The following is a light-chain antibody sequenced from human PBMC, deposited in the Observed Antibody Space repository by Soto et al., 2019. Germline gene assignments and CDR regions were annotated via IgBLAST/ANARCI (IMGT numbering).Light chain of an antibody. Sequence: EIGLTQSPGTLSLSPGERATLSCRASQSVSSSYLAWYQQKPGQAPRLLIYGASSRATGIPDRFSGSGSGTDFTLTISRLEPEDLAVYYCHQYDSSPLTFGGGTKVEIK. V-gene: IGKV3-20*01. CDR1: QSVSSSY. J-gene: IGKJ4*01. CDR3: HQYDSSPLT. CDR2: GAS.